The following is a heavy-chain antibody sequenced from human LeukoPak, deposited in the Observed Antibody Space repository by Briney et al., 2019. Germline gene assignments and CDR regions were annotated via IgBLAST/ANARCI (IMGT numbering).Heavy chain of an antibody. D-gene: IGHD2-2*01. V-gene: IGHV4-4*07. CDR2: IYTSGST. Sequence: SETLSLTCTVSGGSISSYYWSWIRQPAGKGLEWIGRIYTSGSTNYNPSLKSRVTMSVDTSKNQFSLKLSSVTAADTAVYYCARDRVVPAAMGGDAFDIWGQGTMVTVSS. CDR3: ARDRVVPAAMGGDAFDI. CDR1: GGSISSYY. J-gene: IGHJ3*02.